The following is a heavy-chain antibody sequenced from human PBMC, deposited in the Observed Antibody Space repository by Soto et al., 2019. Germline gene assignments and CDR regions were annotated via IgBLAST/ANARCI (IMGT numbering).Heavy chain of an antibody. J-gene: IGHJ6*02. V-gene: IGHV1-69*13. CDR2: IIPIFGTA. CDR3: ARGVVVVPAARAYYYYGMDV. Sequence: SVKVSCKATGGTFSSYAISWVRQAPVQGLEWMGGIIPIFGTANYAQKFQGRVTITADESTSTAYMELSSLRSEDTAVYYCARGVVVVPAARAYYYYGMDVWGQGTTVTVYS. D-gene: IGHD2-2*01. CDR1: GGTFSSYA.